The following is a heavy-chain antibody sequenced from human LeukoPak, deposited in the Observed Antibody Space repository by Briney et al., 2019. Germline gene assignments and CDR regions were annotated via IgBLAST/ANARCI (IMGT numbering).Heavy chain of an antibody. V-gene: IGHV4-59*01. CDR2: IYYSGST. D-gene: IGHD1-26*01. Sequence: SETLSLTCTASGGSISSYYWSWIRQPPGKGLEWIGYIYYSGSTNYNPSLKSRVTISVDTSKNQFSLKLSSVTAADTAVDYCARGAVGATPYYYYYGMDVWGQGTTVTVFS. J-gene: IGHJ6*02. CDR1: GGSISSYY. CDR3: ARGAVGATPYYYYYGMDV.